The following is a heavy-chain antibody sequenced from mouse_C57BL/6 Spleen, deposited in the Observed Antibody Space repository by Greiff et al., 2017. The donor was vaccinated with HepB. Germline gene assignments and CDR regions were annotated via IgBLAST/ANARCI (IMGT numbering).Heavy chain of an antibody. CDR3: ARVKSGYAMDY. CDR2: IDPSDSYT. Sequence: QVQLQQPGAELVMPGASVKLSCKASGYTFTSYWMHWVKQRPGQGLEWIGEIDPSDSYTNYNQKFKGKSTLTVDKSSSTAYMHLSSLTSEDSAVYYCARVKSGYAMDYWGQGTSVTVSS. CDR1: GYTFTSYW. J-gene: IGHJ4*01. V-gene: IGHV1-69*01.